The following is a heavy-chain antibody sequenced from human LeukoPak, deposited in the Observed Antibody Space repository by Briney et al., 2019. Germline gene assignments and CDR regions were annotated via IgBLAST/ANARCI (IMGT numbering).Heavy chain of an antibody. D-gene: IGHD6-19*01. CDR2: ISSSGSTI. V-gene: IGHV3-48*03. J-gene: IGHJ4*02. CDR3: ARGHSSGWYGWDY. Sequence: LPGGSLRLSCAASGFTFSSYEMNWVRQAPGKGLEWVSYISSSGSTIYYADSVKGRFTISRDNAKNSLYLQMNSLRAEDTAVYYCARGHSSGWYGWDYWGQGTLVTVSS. CDR1: GFTFSSYE.